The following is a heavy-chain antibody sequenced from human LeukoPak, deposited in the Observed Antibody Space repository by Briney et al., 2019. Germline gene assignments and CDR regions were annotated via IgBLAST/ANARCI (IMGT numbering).Heavy chain of an antibody. Sequence: GGSLRLPCAASGFTFSTFWMTWVRQAPGKGLEWVAIIKEDGSEKKYVDSVKGRFTISRDNVKNSLYLQMNSLRAEDTAVYYCARRGYSYYFDYWGQGTLVAVSS. D-gene: IGHD5-12*01. CDR3: ARRGYSYYFDY. J-gene: IGHJ4*02. CDR2: IKEDGSEK. CDR1: GFTFSTFW. V-gene: IGHV3-7*01.